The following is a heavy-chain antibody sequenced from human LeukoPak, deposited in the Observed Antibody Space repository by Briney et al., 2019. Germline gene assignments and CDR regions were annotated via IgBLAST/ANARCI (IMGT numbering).Heavy chain of an antibody. CDR1: GFTFSSYW. CDR2: INSDGSST. J-gene: IGHJ4*02. D-gene: IGHD3-3*01. V-gene: IGHV3-74*01. CDR3: ASHHPIFGVVPDY. Sequence: GGSLRLSCAASGFTFSSYWMHWVRQAPGKGLVWVSRINSDGSSTSYADSVKGRFTISRDNAKNTLYLQMNSLRAEDTAVYYCASHHPIFGVVPDYWGQGTLVTVFS.